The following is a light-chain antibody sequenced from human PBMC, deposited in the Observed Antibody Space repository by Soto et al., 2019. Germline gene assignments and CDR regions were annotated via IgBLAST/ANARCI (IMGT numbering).Light chain of an antibody. V-gene: IGKV3D-15*01. J-gene: IGKJ4*01. Sequence: ERVLTQSPATLSVSPGERATLSCRARESVSSNLAWYQQKPGQAPRLLIRGASTRAAGIPARFSGSGSGTEFTLTISSLQSEDFAVYYCQQYNNWPPLTFGGGTKVDIK. CDR1: ESVSSN. CDR2: GAS. CDR3: QQYNNWPPLT.